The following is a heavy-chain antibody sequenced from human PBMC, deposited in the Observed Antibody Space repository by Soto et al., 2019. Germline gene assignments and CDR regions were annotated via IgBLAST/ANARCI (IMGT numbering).Heavy chain of an antibody. V-gene: IGHV3-21*01. CDR1: GFTFSSYS. J-gene: IGHJ4*02. CDR2: ISSSSSYI. Sequence: PGGSLRLSCAASGFTFSSYSMNWVRQAPGKGLEWVSSISSSSSYIYYADSVKGRFTISRDNAKNSLYLQMNSLRAEDTAVYYCARDLHGDYEFDYWGQGTLVTVSS. D-gene: IGHD4-17*01. CDR3: ARDLHGDYEFDY.